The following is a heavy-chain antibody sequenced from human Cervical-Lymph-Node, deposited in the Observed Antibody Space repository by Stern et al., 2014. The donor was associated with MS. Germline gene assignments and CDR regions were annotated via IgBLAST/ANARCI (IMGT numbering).Heavy chain of an antibody. Sequence: QLQLQESGPGLVKPSETLSLTCTVSGGSISSYYWSWIRQPPGKGLEWIGYIYYRGSTNYNPSLKSRVTISVDTSKNQFSLKLSSVTAADTAVYYCARATRYDFWSGRNWFDPWGQGTLVNVSS. D-gene: IGHD3-3*01. CDR3: ARATRYDFWSGRNWFDP. J-gene: IGHJ5*02. CDR2: IYYRGST. V-gene: IGHV4-59*01. CDR1: GGSISSYY.